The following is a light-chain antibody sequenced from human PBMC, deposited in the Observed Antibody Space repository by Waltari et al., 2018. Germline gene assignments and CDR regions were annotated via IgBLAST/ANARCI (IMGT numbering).Light chain of an antibody. Sequence: EIVMTQSPATLSLSPGGRATLSCRASQSVSSSLAWYQQKPGQPPRLLIYGASSRATGIPDRFSGSGSGTEFTLTISSLEPEDVAVYYCQKNDNWPHSFGQGTKVEIK. CDR3: QKNDNWPHS. CDR2: GAS. V-gene: IGKV3D-15*01. CDR1: QSVSSS. J-gene: IGKJ2*03.